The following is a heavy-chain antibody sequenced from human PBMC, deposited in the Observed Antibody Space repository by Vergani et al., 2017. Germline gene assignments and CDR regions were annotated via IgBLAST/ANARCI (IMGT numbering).Heavy chain of an antibody. J-gene: IGHJ4*02. V-gene: IGHV3-30*02. Sequence: QVQLVESAGGVVQPGGSLRLSCAESGFTFSNFGMHWIRPAPGKGVEWLAYIGKDGINTRYRDAVKGRFTVSRDNSKDILYLQMDSLRSEDTALYYCAKYLRDSGDGLPDSWCAGTLVIVSS. CDR2: IGKDGINT. CDR1: GFTFSNFG. D-gene: IGHD4-17*01. CDR3: AKYLRDSGDGLPDS.